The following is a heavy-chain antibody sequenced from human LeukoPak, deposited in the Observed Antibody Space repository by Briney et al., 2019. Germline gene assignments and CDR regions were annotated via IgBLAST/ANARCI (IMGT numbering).Heavy chain of an antibody. V-gene: IGHV3-33*01. D-gene: IGHD3-10*01. J-gene: IGHJ4*02. CDR1: GFPFSRYG. CDR2: IWYDGSSQ. CDR3: ARSGYYGSGSYYNLDY. Sequence: PGGSLRLSCEASGFPFSRYGMHWVRQAPGKGLEWVAVIWYDGSSQYYADSVKGRFTISRDNSKNTLYMQMNSLRVEDTAVYYCARSGYYGSGSYYNLDYWGQGTLVTVSS.